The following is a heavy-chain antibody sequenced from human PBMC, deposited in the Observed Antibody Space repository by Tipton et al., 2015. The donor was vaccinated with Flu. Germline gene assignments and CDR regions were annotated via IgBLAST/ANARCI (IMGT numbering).Heavy chain of an antibody. CDR1: GYTFTNYG. J-gene: IGHJ5*02. D-gene: IGHD1-1*01. Sequence: QSGPEVKKPGASVKVSCKASGYTFTNYGINWVRQAPGQGLEWMGWISAYNGNTDYAQKFQGRVTMTTDTSTSTAYMELRSLRSDDTAIYYCARDQASTGWFNPWGLGTLVTVSS. CDR3: ARDQASTGWFNP. V-gene: IGHV1-18*01. CDR2: ISAYNGNT.